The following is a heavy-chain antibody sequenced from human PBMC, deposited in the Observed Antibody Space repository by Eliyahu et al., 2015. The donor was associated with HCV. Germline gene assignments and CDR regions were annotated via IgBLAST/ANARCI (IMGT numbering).Heavy chain of an antibody. CDR1: GFPVCHXY. V-gene: IGHV3-66*01. D-gene: IGHD3-3*01. CDR2: IYSGGST. Sequence: EVQLVESGGGLVQPGGSLRLSCAAPGFPVCHXYMSWVRQAPGKGLEWVSIIYSGGSTYYADSVKGRFTISRDNSKNTLYLQMNSLRAEDTAVYYCARDGGLRFLEWYLDYWGQGTLVTVSS. CDR3: ARDGGLRFLEWYLDY. J-gene: IGHJ4*02.